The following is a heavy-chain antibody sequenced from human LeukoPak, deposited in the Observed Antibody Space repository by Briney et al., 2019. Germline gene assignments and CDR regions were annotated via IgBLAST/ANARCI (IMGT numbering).Heavy chain of an antibody. J-gene: IGHJ3*02. Sequence: GGSLRLSCAASGFTVSSNYMSWVRQAPGKGLEWVSVIYSGGSTYYADSVKGRFTISRDNSKNTLYLQMNSLRAEDTAVYYCARELQVGATSGAFDIWGQGTMVTVSS. V-gene: IGHV3-66*01. D-gene: IGHD1-26*01. CDR3: ARELQVGATSGAFDI. CDR2: IYSGGST. CDR1: GFTVSSNY.